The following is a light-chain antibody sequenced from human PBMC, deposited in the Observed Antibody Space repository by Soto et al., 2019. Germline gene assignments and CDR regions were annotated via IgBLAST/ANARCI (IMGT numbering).Light chain of an antibody. CDR2: EVT. J-gene: IGLJ1*01. Sequence: QSVLTQPASVSGSPGQSITISCTGTSSDVGGYNSVSWYQQHPGKAPKLVIYEVTNRPSGISNRFSGSKSGNTASLTISGLQAEDEADYYCISYTSSSTRVFGTGTKVTVL. CDR1: SSDVGGYNS. V-gene: IGLV2-14*01. CDR3: ISYTSSSTRV.